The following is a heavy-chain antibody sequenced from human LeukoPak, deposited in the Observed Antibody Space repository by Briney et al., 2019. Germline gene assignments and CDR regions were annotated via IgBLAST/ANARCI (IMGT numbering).Heavy chain of an antibody. Sequence: ASVKVSCKVSGYTLTELSMHWVRQAPGKGLEWMGGFDPEDGETIYAQKFQGRVTMTEDTSTDTAYMELSSLRSEDTAVYYCATSGSMVRGVIYYYYMGVWGKGTTVTVSS. D-gene: IGHD3-10*01. V-gene: IGHV1-24*01. CDR1: GYTLTELS. J-gene: IGHJ6*03. CDR2: FDPEDGET. CDR3: ATSGSMVRGVIYYYYMGV.